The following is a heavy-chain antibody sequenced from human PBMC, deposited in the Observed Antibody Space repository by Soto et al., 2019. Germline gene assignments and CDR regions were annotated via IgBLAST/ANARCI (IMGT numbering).Heavy chain of an antibody. CDR1: GYTFTTYY. Sequence: ASVKVSCKASGYTFTTYYMHWVRQAPGQGLEWMGIINPSGGSTSYAQKFRGRVTMTRDTSTSTVYMELSSLRSEDTAVYYCARVYCSGGSCYGIDYWGQGTLVTVSS. CDR3: ARVYCSGGSCYGIDY. CDR2: INPSGGST. J-gene: IGHJ4*02. D-gene: IGHD2-15*01. V-gene: IGHV1-46*01.